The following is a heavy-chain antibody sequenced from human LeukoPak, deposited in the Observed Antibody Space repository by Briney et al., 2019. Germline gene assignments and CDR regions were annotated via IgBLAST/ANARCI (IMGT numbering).Heavy chain of an antibody. Sequence: ASANVSCKASVYTFTGYYMHWVRQAPGQGLEWMGWINPNSGGTNYAQKFQGRVTMTRDTSISTAYMELSRLRSDDTAVYYCALASSSSWYAYFDYWGQGTLVTVSS. J-gene: IGHJ4*02. CDR3: ALASSSSWYAYFDY. D-gene: IGHD6-13*01. CDR1: VYTFTGYY. V-gene: IGHV1-2*02. CDR2: INPNSGGT.